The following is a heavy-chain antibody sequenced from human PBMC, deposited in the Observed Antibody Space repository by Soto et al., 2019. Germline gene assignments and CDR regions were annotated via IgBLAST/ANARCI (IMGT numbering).Heavy chain of an antibody. CDR2: INSDGSST. D-gene: IGHD3-3*01. V-gene: IGHV3-74*01. CDR1: GFTFSSYW. J-gene: IGHJ5*02. Sequence: GGSLRLSCAASGFTFSSYWMHWVRQAPGKGLVWVSRINSDGSSTSYADSVKGRFTISRDNAKNTLYLQMNSLRAEDTAVYYCARERVTIFGGLRGWFDPWGQGTLVTISS. CDR3: ARERVTIFGGLRGWFDP.